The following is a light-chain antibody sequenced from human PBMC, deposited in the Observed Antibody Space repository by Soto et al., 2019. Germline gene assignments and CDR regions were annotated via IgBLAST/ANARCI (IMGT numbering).Light chain of an antibody. CDR2: DAF. V-gene: IGKV3-11*01. CDR3: HQRNNWPPMYT. J-gene: IGKJ2*01. Sequence: ELVLTQSPATLSLSPGERATLSCRASHSVSTYIPWYQQKPGQAHRLLIYDAFNRATGIPARFSGSASGTDFTLTISSLEPEDFAVYYCHQRNNWPPMYTCGQGTKLEIK. CDR1: HSVSTY.